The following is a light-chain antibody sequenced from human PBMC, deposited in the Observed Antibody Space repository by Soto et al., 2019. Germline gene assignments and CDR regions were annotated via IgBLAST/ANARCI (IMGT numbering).Light chain of an antibody. V-gene: IGLV1-44*01. Sequence: QSVLTQSPSASGTPGQRVSISCSGSTSNIGTHTVTWYQHLPGTAPKLLIYSDNQRPSAVPGRFSGSKSGTSASLAISGLLSEDEADYYCATWDDSLNVVFGGGTKVTVL. CDR1: TSNIGTHT. J-gene: IGLJ2*01. CDR3: ATWDDSLNVV. CDR2: SDN.